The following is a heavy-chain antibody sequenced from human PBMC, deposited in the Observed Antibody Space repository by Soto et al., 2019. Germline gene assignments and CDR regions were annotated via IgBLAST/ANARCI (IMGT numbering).Heavy chain of an antibody. Sequence: GGSLRLSCAASGFTFSSYGMHWVRQAPGKGLEWVAVISYDGSNKYYADSVKGRFTISRDNSKNTLYLQMNSLRAEDTAVYYCAKDSDCSGGSCTLPEYFQHWGQGTLVTVSS. J-gene: IGHJ1*01. CDR2: ISYDGSNK. V-gene: IGHV3-30*18. D-gene: IGHD2-15*01. CDR1: GFTFSSYG. CDR3: AKDSDCSGGSCTLPEYFQH.